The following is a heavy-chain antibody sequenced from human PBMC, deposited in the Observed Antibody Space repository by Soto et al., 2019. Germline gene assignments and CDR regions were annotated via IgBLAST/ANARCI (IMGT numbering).Heavy chain of an antibody. CDR3: TTDHVAGEQYYYYGMDV. CDR2: IRSKAYGGTT. V-gene: IGHV3-49*03. J-gene: IGHJ6*02. D-gene: IGHD6-13*01. Sequence: PGGSLRLSCTASGFTFGDYAMSWFRQAPGKGLEWVGFIRSKAYGGTTEYAASVKGRFTISRDDSKSIAYLQMNSLKTDDTVIYYCTTDHVAGEQYYYYGMDVWGQGTTVTVSS. CDR1: GFTFGDYA.